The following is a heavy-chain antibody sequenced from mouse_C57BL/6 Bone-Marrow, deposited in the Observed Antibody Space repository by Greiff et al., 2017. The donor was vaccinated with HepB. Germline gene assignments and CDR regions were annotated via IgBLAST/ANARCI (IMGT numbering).Heavy chain of an antibody. CDR3: VRQDYYRYAMDY. J-gene: IGHJ4*01. Sequence: EVKVEESGGGLVQPKGSLKLSCAASGFSFNTYAMNWVRQAPGKGLEWVARIRSKSNNYATYYADSVKDRFTISRDDSESMLYLQMNNLKTEDTAMYYCVRQDYYRYAMDYWGQGTSVTVSS. V-gene: IGHV10-1*01. CDR1: GFSFNTYA. D-gene: IGHD2-14*01. CDR2: IRSKSNNYAT.